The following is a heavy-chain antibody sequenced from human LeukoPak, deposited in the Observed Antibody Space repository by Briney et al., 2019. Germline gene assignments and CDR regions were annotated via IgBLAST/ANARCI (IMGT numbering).Heavy chain of an antibody. J-gene: IGHJ4*02. D-gene: IGHD5-18*01. V-gene: IGHV4-59*01. CDR3: ARDPYSYGTFDY. CDR2: IYYSGST. CDR1: GGSISSYY. Sequence: SETLSLTCTVSGGSISSYYWSWIRQPPGKGLEWIGYIYYSGSTNCNPSLKSRVTISVDTSKNQFSLKLSSVTAADTAVYYCARDPYSYGTFDYWGQGTLVTVSS.